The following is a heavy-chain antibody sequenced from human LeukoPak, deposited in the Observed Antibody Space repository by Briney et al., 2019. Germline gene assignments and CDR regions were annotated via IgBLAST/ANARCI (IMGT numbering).Heavy chain of an antibody. D-gene: IGHD3-10*01. Sequence: GGSLRLSCVASGFTFSDYYMTWIRQAPGKGLEWVSHISGDGIHTNYADSVKGRFTISRDNAKNSLFLQVNSLRVEDTAVYYCARPLGPGSGWFDPWSQGTLVTVSS. CDR3: ARPLGPGSGWFDP. J-gene: IGHJ5*02. CDR1: GFTFSDYY. CDR2: ISGDGIHT. V-gene: IGHV3-11*06.